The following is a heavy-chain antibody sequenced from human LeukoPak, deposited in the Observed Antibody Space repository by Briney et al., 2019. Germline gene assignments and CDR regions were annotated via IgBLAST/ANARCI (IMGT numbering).Heavy chain of an antibody. Sequence: PSETLSLTCTLSGGSLSSSSSYWGWTSQPTGKGLEWIGNIFYSGSTYYNPSLKSQVKISVDTSKNQFSLKLNSVTAADTAVYYCATDGKYYSSGDYWGQGTLVTASS. J-gene: IGHJ4*02. V-gene: IGHV4-39*02. CDR1: GGSLSSSSSY. D-gene: IGHD6-19*01. CDR2: IFYSGST. CDR3: ATDGKYYSSGDY.